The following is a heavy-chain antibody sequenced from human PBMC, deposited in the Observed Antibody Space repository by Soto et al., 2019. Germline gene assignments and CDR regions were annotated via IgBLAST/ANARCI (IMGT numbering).Heavy chain of an antibody. V-gene: IGHV1-69*13. Sequence: GASVKVSCKASGGTFSSYAISWVRQAPGQGLEWMGGIIPIFGTANYAQKFQGRVTITADGSTSTAYMELSSLRSEDTAVYYCARYCSSTSCYSDYYGMDVWGQGTTVTVSS. CDR2: IIPIFGTA. J-gene: IGHJ6*02. CDR3: ARYCSSTSCYSDYYGMDV. D-gene: IGHD2-2*01. CDR1: GGTFSSYA.